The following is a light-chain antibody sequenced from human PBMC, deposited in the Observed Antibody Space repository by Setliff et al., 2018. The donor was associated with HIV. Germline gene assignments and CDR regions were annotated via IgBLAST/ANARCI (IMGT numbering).Light chain of an antibody. CDR2: QAT. V-gene: IGLV2-23*01. J-gene: IGLJ1*01. CDR3: CSNTGSNTYV. CDR1: SSDIGRYNL. Sequence: SALAQPASVSGSPGQSITISCTGTSSDIGRYNLVSWYQQYPGKAPKLMIYQATNRPSGVSNRFSGSKSGNTASLTISGLQAEDEADYYCCSNTGSNTYVFGSGTKVTVL.